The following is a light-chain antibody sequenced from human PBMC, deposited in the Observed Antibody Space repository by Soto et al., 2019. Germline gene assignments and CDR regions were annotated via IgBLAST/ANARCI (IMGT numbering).Light chain of an antibody. CDR3: QQYGSSSWT. V-gene: IGKV3-20*01. CDR2: DAS. CDR1: QSVSSSY. Sequence: DIVSTQSPGTLSLSPGERATLYCRASQSVSSSYLAWYQQKPGQAPRLLIYDASSRATGIPDRFSGSGSGTDFTLTISRLEPEDFAVYYCQQYGSSSWTLGQGTKVDIK. J-gene: IGKJ1*01.